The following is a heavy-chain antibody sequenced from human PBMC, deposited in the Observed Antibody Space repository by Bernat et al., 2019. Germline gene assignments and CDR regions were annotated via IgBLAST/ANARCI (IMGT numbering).Heavy chain of an antibody. CDR1: GFTFSSYW. Sequence: EVQLVESGGDLVQPGGSLRLSCAASGFTFSSYWMSWVRQAPGKGLEWVANIKQDGSEKYYVDYVKGRLTISRDNAKNSLYLQMNSLRGEDTAVYYCARDPLRRYYDSSGSRPYFDYWGQGTLVTVSS. CDR2: IKQDGSEK. V-gene: IGHV3-7*01. J-gene: IGHJ4*02. CDR3: ARDPLRRYYDSSGSRPYFDY. D-gene: IGHD3-22*01.